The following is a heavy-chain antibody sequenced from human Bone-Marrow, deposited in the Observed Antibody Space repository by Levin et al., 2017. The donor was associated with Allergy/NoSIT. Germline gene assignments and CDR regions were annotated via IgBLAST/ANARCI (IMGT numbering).Heavy chain of an antibody. CDR1: CYSIRSGYY. Sequence: SQTLSLTCAVSCYSIRSGYYWGWIRQPPGKGLEWIGSIFHSGSTYYNPSLKSRVTISVDTSKNQFSLKLSSVTAADTAVYYCAREYCSSSSCYDLSSNAFDYWGQGILVTVSS. CDR3: AREYCSSSSCYDLSSNAFDY. J-gene: IGHJ4*02. V-gene: IGHV4-38-2*02. CDR2: IFHSGST. D-gene: IGHD2-2*01.